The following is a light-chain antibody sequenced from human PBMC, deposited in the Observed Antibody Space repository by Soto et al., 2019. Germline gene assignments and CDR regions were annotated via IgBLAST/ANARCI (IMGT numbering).Light chain of an antibody. J-gene: IGLJ1*01. CDR1: SSDIGTYNL. Sequence: QSALTQPASVSGSPGQSITVSCAGTSSDIGTYNLVSWYQQHPGKAPKLIIYEGSKRPSGVSSRFSGSKSGNTASLTISGLQAEDEADYYCCSYAGSSISYVFGTGTKVTVL. CDR2: EGS. CDR3: CSYAGSSISYV. V-gene: IGLV2-23*01.